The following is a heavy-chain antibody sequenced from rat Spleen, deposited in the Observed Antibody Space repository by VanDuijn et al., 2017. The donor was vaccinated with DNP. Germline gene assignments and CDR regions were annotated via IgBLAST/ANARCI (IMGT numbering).Heavy chain of an antibody. V-gene: IGHV5-22*01. CDR2: IGSDGYAP. CDR3: IRWNSGHFDY. J-gene: IGHJ2*01. Sequence: EVQLVESGGGLVQPGGSLKLSCAASGFTFSDYYMAWVRQAPTKGLEWVAYIGSDGYAPYYGDSVKGRFTISRDNAKSNLYLQMNSLRSEDMATYYCIRWNSGHFDYWGQGVMVTVSS. D-gene: IGHD4-3*01. CDR1: GFTFSDYY.